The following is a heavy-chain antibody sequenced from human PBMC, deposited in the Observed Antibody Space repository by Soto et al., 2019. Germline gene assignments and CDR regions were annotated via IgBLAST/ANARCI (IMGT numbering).Heavy chain of an antibody. CDR1: GYIFTNYD. CDR3: ARFGSVPYYYFGVDV. V-gene: IGHV1-18*01. J-gene: IGHJ6*02. D-gene: IGHD3-10*01. Sequence: QVQLVQSEPEVRKPGASVKVSCKASGYIFTNYDITWVRQAPGQGLEWMGWVSGYNGNTKYAQKFQDRVTMTTDTPTSTVYMALGSLIADDTAVYYWARFGSVPYYYFGVDVWGQGTTVFVSS. CDR2: VSGYNGNT.